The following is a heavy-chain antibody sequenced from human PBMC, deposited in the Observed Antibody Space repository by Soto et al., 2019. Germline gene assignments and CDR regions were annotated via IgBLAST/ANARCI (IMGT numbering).Heavy chain of an antibody. D-gene: IGHD4-17*01. J-gene: IGHJ5*02. CDR3: ARARGGDSGDYASLFDR. Sequence: VQLQESGPGLVTPSQTLSLTCTVFGGSVSIGDYLWSWIRQRPGKGLEWIGYIHDSGNTYYNPSLKSRVTISLDTSKNQFSLKRTSMTAADTAVYFCARARGGDSGDYASLFDRWGQGNLVTVSS. V-gene: IGHV4-30-4*01. CDR1: GGSVSIGDYL. CDR2: IHDSGNT.